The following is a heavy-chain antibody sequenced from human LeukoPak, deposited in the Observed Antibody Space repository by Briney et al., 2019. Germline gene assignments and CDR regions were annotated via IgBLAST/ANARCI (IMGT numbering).Heavy chain of an antibody. J-gene: IGHJ6*02. CDR3: ARGLRIDSSGYYSYYYGMDV. D-gene: IGHD3-22*01. CDR2: INHSGST. Sequence: SETLSLTCAVYGGSFSGYYWSWIRQPPGKGLEWIGEINHSGSTNHNPSLKSRVTISVDTSKNQFSLKLSSVTAADTAVYYCARGLRIDSSGYYSYYYGMDVWGQGTTVTVSS. V-gene: IGHV4-34*01. CDR1: GGSFSGYY.